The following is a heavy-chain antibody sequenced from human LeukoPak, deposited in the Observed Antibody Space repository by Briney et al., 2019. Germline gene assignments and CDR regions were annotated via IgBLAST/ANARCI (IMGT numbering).Heavy chain of an antibody. V-gene: IGHV1-2*02. J-gene: IGHJ4*02. D-gene: IGHD2-21*02. Sequence: GASVKVSCKTSGYTFATYFMHWVRQAPGQGLEWMGYIKPNSGVTNYAQKFRGRVTMTWDTSISTAYIELSGLTSDDTAIYYCARPIYCGSNCYFNFDYWGQETLVTVSS. CDR3: ARPIYCGSNCYFNFDY. CDR2: IKPNSGVT. CDR1: GYTFATYF.